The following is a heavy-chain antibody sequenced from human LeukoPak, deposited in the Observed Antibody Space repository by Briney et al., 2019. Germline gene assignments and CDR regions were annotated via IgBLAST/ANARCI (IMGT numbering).Heavy chain of an antibody. CDR3: AATSSGFYYGAYYFDY. D-gene: IGHD3-22*01. V-gene: IGHV1-58*02. J-gene: IGHJ4*02. Sequence: SVKVSCRASGFTFSSSAMQWVRQARGQRLEWIGWIVVGSGNTNYAQKFQERVTITRDMSTSTAYMELSSLRSEDTAVYYCAATSSGFYYGAYYFDYWGQGTLVTVSS. CDR1: GFTFSSSA. CDR2: IVVGSGNT.